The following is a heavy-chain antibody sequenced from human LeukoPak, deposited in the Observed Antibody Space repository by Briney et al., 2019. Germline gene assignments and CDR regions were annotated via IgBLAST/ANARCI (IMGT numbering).Heavy chain of an antibody. J-gene: IGHJ4*02. CDR1: GFTFSSYA. Sequence: GGSLRLSCAASGFTFSSYAMSWVRQAPRKGLEWVSAISGSGGSTYYADSVKGRFTISRDNSKNTLYLQMNSLRAEDTAVYYCAKGSSGWYKVGFFDYWGQGTLVTVSS. V-gene: IGHV3-23*01. D-gene: IGHD6-19*01. CDR3: AKGSSGWYKVGFFDY. CDR2: ISGSGGST.